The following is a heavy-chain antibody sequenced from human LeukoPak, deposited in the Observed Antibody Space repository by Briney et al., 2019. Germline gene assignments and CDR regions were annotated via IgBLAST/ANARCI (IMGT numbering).Heavy chain of an antibody. J-gene: IGHJ6*03. Sequence: ASVRVSCKASGYTFTGYYMHWVRQAPGQGRECMGWINPNSGGTNYAQKFQGRVTMTRDTSISTAYMEVSRLRSDDTAVYYCARDSRYVGRYYHMAVSRKATSVTVSS. CDR1: GYTFTGYY. CDR2: INPNSGGT. D-gene: IGHD5-12*01. CDR3: ARDSRYVGRYYHMAV. V-gene: IGHV1-2*02.